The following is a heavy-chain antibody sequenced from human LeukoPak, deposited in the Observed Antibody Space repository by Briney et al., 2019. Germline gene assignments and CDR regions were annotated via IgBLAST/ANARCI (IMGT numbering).Heavy chain of an antibody. J-gene: IGHJ4*02. V-gene: IGHV3-23*01. CDR2: INPSDDDT. D-gene: IGHD2-15*01. Sequence: GGSLRLSCAASGFTFSSYWMHWVRQAPGKGLEWVSAINPSDDDTYYAESVRGRFTISRDNSKNTVYLQMNSLRAEDTAAYYCARQRGYCSSGSCYFDYWGQGTLVTVSS. CDR1: GFTFSSYW. CDR3: ARQRGYCSSGSCYFDY.